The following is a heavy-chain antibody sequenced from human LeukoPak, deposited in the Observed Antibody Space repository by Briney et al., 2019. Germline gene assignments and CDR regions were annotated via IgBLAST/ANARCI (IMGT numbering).Heavy chain of an antibody. CDR2: INHSGST. V-gene: IGHV4-34*01. Sequence: SETLSLTCAVYGGSFSGYYWSWIRQPPGKGLEWIGEINHSGSTNYNPSLKSRVTISVDTSKSQFSLKLSSVTAADTAVYYCARTVLRFLEWLPPRPYYYYMDVWGKGTTVTVSS. J-gene: IGHJ6*03. D-gene: IGHD3-3*01. CDR3: ARTVLRFLEWLPPRPYYYYMDV. CDR1: GGSFSGYY.